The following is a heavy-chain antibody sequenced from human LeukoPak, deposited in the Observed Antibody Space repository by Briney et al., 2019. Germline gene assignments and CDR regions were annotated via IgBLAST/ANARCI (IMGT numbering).Heavy chain of an antibody. J-gene: IGHJ4*02. V-gene: IGHV1-18*01. CDR2: ISAYNGNT. Sequence: APVKVSCKASGYTFTSYGISWVRQAPGQGLEWMGWISAYNGNTNYAQKLQGRVTMTTDTSTSTAYMELRSLRSDDTAVYYCARDFDGSSGYYSPDYWGQGTLVTVSS. CDR1: GYTFTSYG. D-gene: IGHD3-22*01. CDR3: ARDFDGSSGYYSPDY.